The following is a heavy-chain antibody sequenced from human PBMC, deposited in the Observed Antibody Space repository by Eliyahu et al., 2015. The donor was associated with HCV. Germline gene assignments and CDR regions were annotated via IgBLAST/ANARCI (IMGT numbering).Heavy chain of an antibody. Sequence: QVQLVESGGGVVQPGRSLRLSCAASGFXFSRYAMHWVRQAPGKGLGWVAVISSDGSIKYYADSVKGRFTISRDDPRNTLYVQMNSLKTEDTAVYYCVRDDWSVADLFDYWGQGTLVTVSS. CDR2: ISSDGSIK. V-gene: IGHV3-30*04. J-gene: IGHJ4*02. CDR1: GFXFSRYA. CDR3: VRDDWSVADLFDY. D-gene: IGHD6-19*01.